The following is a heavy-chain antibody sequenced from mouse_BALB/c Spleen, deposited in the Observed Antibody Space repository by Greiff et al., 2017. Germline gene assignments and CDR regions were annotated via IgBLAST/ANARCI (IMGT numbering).Heavy chain of an antibody. Sequence: QVTLKESGPGILQPSQTLSLTCSFSGFSLSTSGMGVSWIRQPSGKGLEWLAHIYWDDDKRYNPSLKSRLTISKDTSRNQVFLKITSVDTADTATYYCARRADYGSSWNFDVWGAGTTVTVSS. CDR3: ARRADYGSSWNFDV. V-gene: IGHV8-12*01. D-gene: IGHD1-1*01. CDR2: IYWDDDK. CDR1: GFSLSTSGMG. J-gene: IGHJ1*01.